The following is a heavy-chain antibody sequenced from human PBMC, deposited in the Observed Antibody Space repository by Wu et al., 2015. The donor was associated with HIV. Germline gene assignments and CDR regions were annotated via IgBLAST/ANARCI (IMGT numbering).Heavy chain of an antibody. D-gene: IGHD3-16*01. CDR1: GYTFTGYY. J-gene: IGHJ6*02. CDR3: AREGGLERMGGYYYYYYGMDV. V-gene: IGHV1-2*02. CDR2: INPNSGGT. Sequence: QVQLVQSGAEVKKPGASVKVSCKASGYTFTGYYMHWVRQAPGQGLEWMGWINPNSGGTNYAQKFQGRVTMTRDTSISTAYMELSRLRSDDTAVYYCAREGGLERMGGYYYYYYGMDVWGQGTTVTVSS.